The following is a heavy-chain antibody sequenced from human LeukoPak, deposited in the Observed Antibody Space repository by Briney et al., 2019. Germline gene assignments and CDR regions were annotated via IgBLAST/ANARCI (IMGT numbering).Heavy chain of an antibody. CDR3: ARSYYDSSGTPDY. D-gene: IGHD3-22*01. CDR2: IYSSGST. J-gene: IGHJ4*02. Sequence: PSETLSLTCTVSGGSISSYYGSWVRQPPGKGLEWIGYIYSSGSTNYPPSLTSRVTISVTTSKNQFSLKLSSVTAADTAVYYCARSYYDSSGTPDYWGQGTLVTVSS. V-gene: IGHV4-59*01. CDR1: GGSISSYY.